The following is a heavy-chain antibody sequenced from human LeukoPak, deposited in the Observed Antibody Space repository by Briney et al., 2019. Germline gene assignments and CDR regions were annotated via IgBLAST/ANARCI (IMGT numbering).Heavy chain of an antibody. CDR1: GFTFDDYG. CDR2: INWNGGST. V-gene: IGHV3-20*04. CDR3: TRDRGYFEAFNYYYGLDV. D-gene: IGHD3-9*01. J-gene: IGHJ6*02. Sequence: GGSLRLSCAASGFTFDDYGMSWVRQAPGKGLEWVSGINWNGGSTGYADSVKGRFTISRDNAKNSLYLQMNSLRAEDTAVYYCTRDRGYFEAFNYYYGLDVWGQGTTVTVSS.